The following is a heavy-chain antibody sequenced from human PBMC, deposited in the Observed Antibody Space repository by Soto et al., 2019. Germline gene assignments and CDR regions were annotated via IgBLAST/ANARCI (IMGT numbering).Heavy chain of an antibody. CDR1: GFTFDDYT. Sequence: GGSLRLSCAASGFTFDDYTMHWVRQAPGKGLEWVSLISWDGGSTYYADSVKGRFTISRDNSKNSLYLQMNSLRTEDTALYYCAKDNQWELPYWGQGTLVTVSS. CDR3: AKDNQWELPY. CDR2: ISWDGGST. D-gene: IGHD1-26*01. V-gene: IGHV3-43*01. J-gene: IGHJ4*02.